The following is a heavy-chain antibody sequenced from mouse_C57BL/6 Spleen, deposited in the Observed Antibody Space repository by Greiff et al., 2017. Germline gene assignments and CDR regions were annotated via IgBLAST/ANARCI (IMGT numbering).Heavy chain of an antibody. CDR1: GYTFTSYW. J-gene: IGHJ4*01. D-gene: IGHD2-4*01. Sequence: VQLQQPGAELVRPGSSVKLSCKASGYTFTSYWMHWVKQRPIQGLEWIGNIDPSDSEAHYNQKFKDKATLTVDKSSSTAYMQLSSLTSEDSAVYDCARGPSYYDYDMDYWGQGTSVTVSS. CDR3: ARGPSYYDYDMDY. CDR2: IDPSDSEA. V-gene: IGHV1-52*01.